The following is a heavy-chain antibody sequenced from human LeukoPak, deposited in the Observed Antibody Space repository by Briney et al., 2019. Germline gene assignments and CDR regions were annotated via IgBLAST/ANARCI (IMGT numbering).Heavy chain of an antibody. J-gene: IGHJ5*02. CDR2: IYTSGST. V-gene: IGHV4-61*02. D-gene: IGHD3-22*01. CDR3: ARGGDSSGYEGRFDP. Sequence: SETLSLTCTVSGDSITSGTYYWTWIRQPAGKGLEWIGRIYTSGSTNYNPSLKSRVTISLDTSKNHFSLRLSSVTAADTAVYYCARGGDSSGYEGRFDPWGQGTLVTVSS. CDR1: GDSITSGTYY.